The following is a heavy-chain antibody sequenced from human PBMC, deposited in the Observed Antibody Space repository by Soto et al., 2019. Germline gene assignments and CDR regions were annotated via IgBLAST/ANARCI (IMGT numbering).Heavy chain of an antibody. CDR1: GGTFSSYA. V-gene: IGHV1-69*06. J-gene: IGHJ3*02. D-gene: IGHD4-17*01. CDR3: ARYGCHGTGDHGAFDI. Sequence: QVQLVQSGAEVKKPGSSVKVSCKASGGTFSSYAISWVRQAPGQGLEWMGGIIPIFGTANYAQKFQGRVRITTDKSTSTAYMELSSLRSEDTAVYYCARYGCHGTGDHGAFDIWVQETMVTVSS. CDR2: IIPIFGTA.